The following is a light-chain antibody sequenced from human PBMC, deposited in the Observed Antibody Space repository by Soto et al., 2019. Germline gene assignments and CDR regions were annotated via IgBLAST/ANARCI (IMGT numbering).Light chain of an antibody. Sequence: QSVLTQPPSVSGSPGQSVTISCTGTSSDVGSYNLVSWYQQPPDKATKLMIYEVSNRPSGVPNRFSGSKSGNTASLTISWLQAEDEADYYCSSYTSSSFYVFGTGTKVTVL. CDR3: SSYTSSSFYV. CDR2: EVS. CDR1: SSDVGSYNL. J-gene: IGLJ1*01. V-gene: IGLV2-18*02.